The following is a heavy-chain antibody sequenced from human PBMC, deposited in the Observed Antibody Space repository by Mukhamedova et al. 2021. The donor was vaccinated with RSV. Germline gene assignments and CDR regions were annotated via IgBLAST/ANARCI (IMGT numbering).Heavy chain of an antibody. CDR2: IYYSGST. Sequence: EWFGYIYYSGSTNYNPSLKSRVTISVDTSKNQFSLKLSSVTAADPAVYYCARDGGYIGYEVPRMDVWGQGTTVTVSS. CDR3: ARDGGYIGYEVPRMDV. D-gene: IGHD5-12*01. V-gene: IGHV4-59*01. J-gene: IGHJ6*02.